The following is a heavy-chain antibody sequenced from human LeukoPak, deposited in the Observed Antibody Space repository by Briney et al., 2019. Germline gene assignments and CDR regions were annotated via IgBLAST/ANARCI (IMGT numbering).Heavy chain of an antibody. J-gene: IGHJ4*02. D-gene: IGHD3-9*01. V-gene: IGHV3-30*18. Sequence: GRSLRLSCAASGFTFSSYGVHWVRQAPGKGLEWVAVISYDGSNKYYADSVKGRFTISRDNSKNTLYLQMNSLRAEDTAVYYCAKAAGRYFDWLSFDYWGQGTLVTVSS. CDR2: ISYDGSNK. CDR1: GFTFSSYG. CDR3: AKAAGRYFDWLSFDY.